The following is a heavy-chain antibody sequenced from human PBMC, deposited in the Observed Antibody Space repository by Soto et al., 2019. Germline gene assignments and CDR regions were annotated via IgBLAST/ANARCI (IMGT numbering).Heavy chain of an antibody. Sequence: GGSLRLSCSASGFTFSSYAMHWVRQAPGKGLEYVSAIKNSGGSTNYADSVKGRFTVSRDNSKNTLYLQMNSLRAEDTAVYYCAKDQIRYGDYDYWGQGTLVTVSS. CDR3: AKDQIRYGDYDY. J-gene: IGHJ4*02. CDR2: IKNSGGST. D-gene: IGHD4-17*01. V-gene: IGHV3-64*04. CDR1: GFTFSSYA.